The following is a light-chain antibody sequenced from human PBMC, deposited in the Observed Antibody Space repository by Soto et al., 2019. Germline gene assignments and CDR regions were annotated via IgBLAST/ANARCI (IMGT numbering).Light chain of an antibody. CDR1: SSDVGGYNY. CDR2: DVS. J-gene: IGLJ1*01. CDR3: SSYTSSSTRLNV. Sequence: QSALTQPASVSGSPGQSITISCTGTSSDVGGYNYVSWYQQHPGKAPKLMIYDVSNRPSGVSNRFSGSKSGNTASLTISGLLAEDEADYYCSSYTSSSTRLNVFGTGTKLTVL. V-gene: IGLV2-14*01.